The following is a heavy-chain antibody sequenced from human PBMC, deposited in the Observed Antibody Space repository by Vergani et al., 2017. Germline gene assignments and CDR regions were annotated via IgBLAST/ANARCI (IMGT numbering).Heavy chain of an antibody. CDR3: ASARGITIFGVVPPGAWFDP. CDR2: IIPIFGIA. Sequence: QVQLVQSGAEVKKPGSSVKVSCKASGGTFSCYAISWVRQAPGQGLEWMGGIIPIFGIANYAQKFQGRVTITADKSTSTAYMELSSLRSEDTAVYYCASARGITIFGVVPPGAWFDPWGQGTLVTVSS. V-gene: IGHV1-69*17. D-gene: IGHD3-3*01. CDR1: GGTFSCYA. J-gene: IGHJ5*02.